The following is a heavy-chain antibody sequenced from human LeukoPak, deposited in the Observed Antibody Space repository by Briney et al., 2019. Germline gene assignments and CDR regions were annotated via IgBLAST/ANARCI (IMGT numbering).Heavy chain of an antibody. D-gene: IGHD6-19*01. Sequence: SETLSLTCSVSGGSIIRSNYYWGWIRQPPGKGLEWIGTVYYSGSTNYNPSLKSRVTISVDTSKNQFSLKLSSVTAADTAVYYCATGKTYSSGWTDAFDIWGQGTMVTVSS. V-gene: IGHV4-39*07. CDR1: GGSIIRSNYY. CDR3: ATGKTYSSGWTDAFDI. J-gene: IGHJ3*02. CDR2: VYYSGST.